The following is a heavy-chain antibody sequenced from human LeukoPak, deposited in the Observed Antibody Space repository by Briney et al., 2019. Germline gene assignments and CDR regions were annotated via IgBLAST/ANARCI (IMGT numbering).Heavy chain of an antibody. CDR2: IYYSGST. CDR3: ARVGSGYSYEFDY. V-gene: IGHV4-59*12. J-gene: IGHJ4*02. CDR1: GGSISSYY. Sequence: SETLSLTCTVSGGSISSYYWSWIRQPPGKGLEWIGYIYYSGSTNYNPSLKSRVTISVDTSKNQFSLKLSSVTAADTAVYYCARVGSGYSYEFDYWGQGTLVTVSS. D-gene: IGHD5-18*01.